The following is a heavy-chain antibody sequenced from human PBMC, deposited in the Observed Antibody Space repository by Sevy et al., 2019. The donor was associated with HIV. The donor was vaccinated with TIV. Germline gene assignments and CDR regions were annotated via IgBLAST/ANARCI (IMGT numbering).Heavy chain of an antibody. CDR2: LKKDGSVK. CDR1: GFTLNSYW. CDR3: VRAIAADGSF. J-gene: IGHJ4*02. Sequence: GGSLRLTCVASGFTLNSYWMHWVRRAPGKGLEWVANLKKDGSVKDYVDSVKGRFTISRDNARNLLYLQMNSLRVEDTAPYYCVRAIAADGSFWGQGTLVTVSS. D-gene: IGHD6-13*01. V-gene: IGHV3-7*01.